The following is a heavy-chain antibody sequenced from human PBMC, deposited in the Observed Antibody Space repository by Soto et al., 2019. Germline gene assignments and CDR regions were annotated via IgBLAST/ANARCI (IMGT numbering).Heavy chain of an antibody. CDR1: GFTFRSYA. Sequence: EVQLLESGGGLVQPGGSLRLSCAASGFTFRSYAMSWVRQAPGMGLDWVSAINDGGSNTYYADSVKGRFTLSRDNSKNTLYLQMHSLRAEDTAVYYCAKGSSGYRPYYFDNWGQGTLVTVSS. CDR3: AKGSSGYRPYYFDN. D-gene: IGHD3-22*01. J-gene: IGHJ4*02. V-gene: IGHV3-23*01. CDR2: INDGGSNT.